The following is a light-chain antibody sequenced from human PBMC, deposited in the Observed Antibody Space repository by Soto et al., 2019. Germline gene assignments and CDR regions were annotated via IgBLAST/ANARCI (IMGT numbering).Light chain of an antibody. Sequence: QSVLTQPASVSGSPGQSITIFCTGTSSDIGGYNYVSWYQQFPGKAPRLIIYDVTYRPSGVSNRFSGSKSGNTASLTISGLQAEDEAEYWCCSYTNSNTLHLVFGGGTKLTVL. CDR2: DVT. V-gene: IGLV2-14*03. J-gene: IGLJ3*02. CDR1: SSDIGGYNY. CDR3: CSYTNSNTLHLV.